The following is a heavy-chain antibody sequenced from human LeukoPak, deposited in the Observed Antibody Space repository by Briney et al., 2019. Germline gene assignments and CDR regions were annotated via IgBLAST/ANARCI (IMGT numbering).Heavy chain of an antibody. CDR1: GGSLSGYY. Sequence: NSSETLSLICAVYGGSLSGYYWSWLRQPPGKGLEWIGESNHSGSTNYNPSLKSRVTISVDTSKNQFSLKLSSVTAADTAVYYCARWSSFGDRIDYWGQGTLVSVSS. V-gene: IGHV4-34*01. CDR2: SNHSGST. CDR3: ARWSSFGDRIDY. D-gene: IGHD3-10*01. J-gene: IGHJ4*02.